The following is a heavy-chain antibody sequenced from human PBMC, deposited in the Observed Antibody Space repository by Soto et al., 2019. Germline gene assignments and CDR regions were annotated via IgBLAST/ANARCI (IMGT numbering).Heavy chain of an antibody. V-gene: IGHV1-18*01. Sequence: QVHLVQSGAEVKKPGASVKVSCKGSGYTFTSNGITWVRQAPGQGLEWRGWISAHNGNTDYAQKLQGKVTVTRDTSTSTAYMELRSLRSDDTAVYYCARGRYGDYWGQGALVTVSS. D-gene: IGHD1-1*01. J-gene: IGHJ4*02. CDR1: GYTFTSNG. CDR3: ARGRYGDY. CDR2: ISAHNGNT.